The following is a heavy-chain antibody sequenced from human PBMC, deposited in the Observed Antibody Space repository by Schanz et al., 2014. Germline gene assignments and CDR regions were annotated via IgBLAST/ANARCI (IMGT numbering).Heavy chain of an antibody. J-gene: IGHJ4*02. V-gene: IGHV3-21*04. CDR3: ARIGGSVFDY. Sequence: VHLLESGGGLVEPGGSLRLSCAASGFTFSSYSMNWVRQAPGKGLEWVSYVSRSTPDIYYADSVKGRFTISRDNSKNSLYLQMNSLRAEDTAVYYCARIGGSVFDYWAQGTLVTVSS. CDR1: GFTFSSYS. CDR2: VSRSTPDI. D-gene: IGHD3-10*01.